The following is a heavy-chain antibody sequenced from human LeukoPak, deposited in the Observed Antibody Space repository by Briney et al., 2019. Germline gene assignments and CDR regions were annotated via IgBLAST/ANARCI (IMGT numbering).Heavy chain of an antibody. D-gene: IGHD2-15*01. CDR1: GFTLSSYA. V-gene: IGHV3-23*01. CDR3: AKATVTTGSGAFCYSFDY. J-gene: IGHJ4*02. Sequence: GGSLRLSCAASGFTLSSYAMSWVRQAPGKGLEWVSAISDAGNTNHADSVRGGLTIPRASSKNTLFFQMNTLCPEDAAVYYGAKATVTTGSGAFCYSFDYWGLGTLATVSS. CDR2: ISDAGNT.